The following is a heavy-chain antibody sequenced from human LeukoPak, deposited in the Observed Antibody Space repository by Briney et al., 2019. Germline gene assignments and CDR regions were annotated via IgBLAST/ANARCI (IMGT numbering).Heavy chain of an antibody. CDR1: GYTFTSYG. CDR3: ATAASGSHDAFDI. J-gene: IGHJ3*02. V-gene: IGHV1-18*01. CDR2: ISAYNGNT. Sequence: ASVKVSCKASGYTFTSYGISWVRQAPGQGLEWMGWISAYNGNTNCAQKFQGRVTITRNTSISTAYMELNSLRSEDTAVYYCATAASGSHDAFDIWGQGTMVTVSS. D-gene: IGHD3-10*01.